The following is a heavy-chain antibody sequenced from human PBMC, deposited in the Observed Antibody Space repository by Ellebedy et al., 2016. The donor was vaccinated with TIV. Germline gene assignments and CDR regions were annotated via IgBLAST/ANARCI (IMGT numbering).Heavy chain of an antibody. J-gene: IGHJ2*01. CDR1: GFTFTSSA. CDR2: IVVGSGNT. Sequence: AASVKVSCKASGFTFTSSAMQWVRQARGQRLEWIGWIVVGSGNTNYAQKFQERVTITRDMSTRTAYMELSSLRSEDTAVYYCAAGSDDSSGYPKPYWYFDLWGRGTLVTVSS. CDR3: AAGSDDSSGYPKPYWYFDL. V-gene: IGHV1-58*02. D-gene: IGHD3-22*01.